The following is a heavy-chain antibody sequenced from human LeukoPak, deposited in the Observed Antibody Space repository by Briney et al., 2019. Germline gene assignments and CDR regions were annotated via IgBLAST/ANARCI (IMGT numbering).Heavy chain of an antibody. CDR3: ARDSASSYYDFWSGYYSVGENWFDP. D-gene: IGHD3-3*01. J-gene: IGHJ5*02. Sequence: SETLSLTCTVSGGSISSYYWSWIRHPPGKGLEWIGYIYYSGSTNYNPSLKSRVTISVDTSKNQFSLKLSSVTAADTAVYYCARDSASSYYDFWSGYYSVGENWFDPWGQGTLVTVSS. CDR1: GGSISSYY. CDR2: IYYSGST. V-gene: IGHV4-59*12.